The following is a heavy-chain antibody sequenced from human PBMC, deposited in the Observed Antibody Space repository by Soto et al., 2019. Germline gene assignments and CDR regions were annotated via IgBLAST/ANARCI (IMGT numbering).Heavy chain of an antibody. J-gene: IGHJ4*02. CDR3: AGWGGHGYNY. Sequence: EVQLLGSGGGLVQPGGSLRVSCVGSGFTFSTYWMNWVRQAPGMGLEWVANINPDGTVGTYVDSVKGRFTTSRDNARNSLFLQMNSLRVVDTAVYFCAGWGGHGYNYWGQGIVVTVSS. V-gene: IGHV3-7*03. CDR1: GFTFSTYW. CDR2: INPDGTVG. D-gene: IGHD2-2*02.